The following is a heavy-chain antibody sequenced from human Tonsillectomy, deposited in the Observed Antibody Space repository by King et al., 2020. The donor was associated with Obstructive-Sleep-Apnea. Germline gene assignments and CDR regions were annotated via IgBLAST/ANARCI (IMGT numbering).Heavy chain of an antibody. Sequence: VQLQESGPGLVKPSETLSLTCTVSGGSISSYYWSWIRQPPGKGLEWIGYIYYSGSTNYNPSLKSRVTISVDTSKNQFSLKLSSVTAADTAVYYCADGFDRFGFDYWGQGTLVTVSS. J-gene: IGHJ4*02. CDR3: ADGFDRFGFDY. CDR2: IYYSGST. CDR1: GGSISSYY. D-gene: IGHD3-9*01. V-gene: IGHV4-59*01.